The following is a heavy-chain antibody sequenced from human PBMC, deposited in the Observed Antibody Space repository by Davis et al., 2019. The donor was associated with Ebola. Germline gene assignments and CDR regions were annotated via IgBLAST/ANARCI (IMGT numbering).Heavy chain of an antibody. D-gene: IGHD2-21*01. CDR2: VYDSGNT. CDR3: ARGGVIHALDY. V-gene: IGHV4-30-4*07. Sequence: LRLSCAVSGGSISSGGYSWSWVRQPPGKGLEWIGYVYDSGNTYNNPALKSRVTISIDTSKNQFSLKLSSVTAADTAVYYCARGGVIHALDYWGQGTLVTVSS. J-gene: IGHJ4*02. CDR1: GGSISSGGYS.